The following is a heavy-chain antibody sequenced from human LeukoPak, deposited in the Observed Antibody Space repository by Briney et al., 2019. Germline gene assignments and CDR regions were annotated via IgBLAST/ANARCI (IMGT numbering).Heavy chain of an antibody. CDR2: VDYSGGT. Sequence: PSETLSLTCTVSGASISNPDYYWGWIRQPPGKGLEWIGSVDYSGGTYYNPSLNGRVTIAADTSSDQVSLNLNSVTAADTAVYYCARRSNKGSYSYITNDYWGQGTLVTVSS. D-gene: IGHD5-18*01. V-gene: IGHV4-39*01. CDR3: ARRSNKGSYSYITNDY. CDR1: GASISNPDYY. J-gene: IGHJ4*02.